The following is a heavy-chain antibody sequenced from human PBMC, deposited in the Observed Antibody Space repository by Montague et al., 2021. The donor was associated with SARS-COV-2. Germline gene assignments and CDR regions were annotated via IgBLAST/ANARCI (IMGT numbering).Heavy chain of an antibody. V-gene: IGHV4-61*02. J-gene: IGHJ4*02. D-gene: IGHD6-19*01. Sequence: TLSLTCTVSGGSISSGSYSWSWIRQPAGKGLEWIGRISISGSTNYNPSLKSRVTISVDTSKNQFSLKLSSVTAADTAVYYCAGDIAVAGLFDFWGQGTLVTVSS. CDR3: AGDIAVAGLFDF. CDR1: GGSISSGSYS. CDR2: ISISGST.